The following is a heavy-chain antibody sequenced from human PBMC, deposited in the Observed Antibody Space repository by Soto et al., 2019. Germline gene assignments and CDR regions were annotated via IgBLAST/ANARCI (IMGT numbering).Heavy chain of an antibody. D-gene: IGHD5-18*01. CDR3: ARGYVDTAMAHYFDY. CDR2: INHSGST. V-gene: IGHV4-34*01. J-gene: IGHJ4*02. CDR1: GGSFSGYY. Sequence: QVQLQQWGAGLLKPSETLSLTCAVYGGSFSGYYWSWIRQPPGKGLEWIGEINHSGSTNYNPSLTSRVTIXXAXSXXQFSLKLSSVTAADTAVYYCARGYVDTAMAHYFDYWGQGTLVTVSS.